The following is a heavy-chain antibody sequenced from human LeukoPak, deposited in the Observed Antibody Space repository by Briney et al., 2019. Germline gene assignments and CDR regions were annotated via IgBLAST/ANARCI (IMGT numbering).Heavy chain of an antibody. CDR2: IYYSGST. D-gene: IGHD6-6*01. V-gene: IGHV4-59*12. Sequence: SETLSLTCTVSGGSISSYYWSWIRQPPGKGLEWIGYIYYSGSTNYNPSLKSRVTMSVDTSKNQFSLKLSSVTAADTAVYYCARDGEAARNFNWFDPWGQGTLVTVSS. CDR1: GGSISSYY. CDR3: ARDGEAARNFNWFDP. J-gene: IGHJ5*02.